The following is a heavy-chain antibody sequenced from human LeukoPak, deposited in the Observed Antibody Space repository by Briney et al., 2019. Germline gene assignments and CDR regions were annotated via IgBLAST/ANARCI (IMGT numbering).Heavy chain of an antibody. CDR1: GGSISTYY. CDR3: ARHGSGSSFDY. J-gene: IGHJ4*02. CDR2: IYNSGSA. V-gene: IGHV4-59*01. D-gene: IGHD6-19*01. Sequence: PSETLSLTCKVSGGSISTYYWSWFRQPPGKGLEWIGYIYNSGSATYNPSLKSRVTISVDTYKNQFSLKLTSVSTTDTAVYYYARHGSGSSFDYWGQGVLVTVSS.